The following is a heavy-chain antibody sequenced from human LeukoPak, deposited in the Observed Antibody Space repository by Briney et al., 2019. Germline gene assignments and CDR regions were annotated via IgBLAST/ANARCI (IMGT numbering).Heavy chain of an antibody. D-gene: IGHD5-18*01. CDR1: GFTFSNYN. CDR3: AREGVEDTAMVSFDY. Sequence: GGSLRLSCAASGFTFSNYNMNWVRQAPGKGLEWVSYISSSSSSIYYADSVKGRFTISRDNAKNSLYLQTNSLRAEDTAVYYCAREGVEDTAMVSFDYWGQGTLVTVSS. CDR2: ISSSSSSI. V-gene: IGHV3-48*01. J-gene: IGHJ4*02.